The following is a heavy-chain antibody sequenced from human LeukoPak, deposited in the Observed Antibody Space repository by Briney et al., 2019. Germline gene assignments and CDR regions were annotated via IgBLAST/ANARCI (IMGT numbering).Heavy chain of an antibody. J-gene: IGHJ4*02. CDR3: AKESQTYYDIMTGYPNYYFDY. CDR2: TSGSGANK. CDR1: KFTFSTSA. Sequence: GGSLRLSCAASKFTFSTSAMSWVRQAPGKGLEWVSATSGSGANKYYVDSVKGRFTISRDNSKNTLYLEMSSLRSDDTAVYYCAKESQTYYDIMTGYPNYYFDYWGQGTLVTVSS. D-gene: IGHD3-9*01. V-gene: IGHV3-23*01.